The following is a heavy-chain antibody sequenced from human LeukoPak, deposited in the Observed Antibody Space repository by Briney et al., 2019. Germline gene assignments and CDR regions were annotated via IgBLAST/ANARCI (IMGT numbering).Heavy chain of an antibody. D-gene: IGHD4-17*01. V-gene: IGHV4-39*07. CDR1: GGSISRSSYN. J-gene: IGHJ4*02. CDR3: ARGTMTTVTYYFDY. CDR2: INHSGST. Sequence: PSETLSLTCSASGGSISRSSYNWGWIRQPPGKGLEWIGEINHSGSTNYNPSLKSRVTISVDTSKNQFSLKLSSVTAADTAVYYCARGTMTTVTYYFDYWGQGTLVTVSS.